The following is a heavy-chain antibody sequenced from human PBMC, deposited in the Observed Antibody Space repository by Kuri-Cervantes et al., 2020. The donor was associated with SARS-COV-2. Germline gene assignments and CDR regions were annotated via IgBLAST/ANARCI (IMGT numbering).Heavy chain of an antibody. CDR3: ARVGYCTNGVCYGRGAFDI. Sequence: ASVKVSCKASGYTFASNYIHWVRQAPGQGPEWMGAINPSGGSTSYAQKFQGRVTMTRDTSTSTVDMELSSLRSEDTAVYYCARVGYCTNGVCYGRGAFDIWGQGTMVTVSS. V-gene: IGHV1-46*01. CDR2: INPSGGST. J-gene: IGHJ3*02. CDR1: GYTFASNY. D-gene: IGHD2-8*01.